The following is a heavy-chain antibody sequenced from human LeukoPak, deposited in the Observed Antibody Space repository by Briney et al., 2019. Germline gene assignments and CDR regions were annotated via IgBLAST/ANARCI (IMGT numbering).Heavy chain of an antibody. J-gene: IGHJ6*02. D-gene: IGHD3-10*01. CDR2: ISAYNGNT. CDR3: ARDDYYGSGSYYRLYYYGMDV. V-gene: IGHV1-18*01. Sequence: ASVKVSCKASGYTFTSYGISWVRQAPGQGLEWMGWISAYNGNTNYAQKLQGRVIMTTDTSTSTAYMELRSLRSDDTAVYYCARDDYYGSGSYYRLYYYGMDVWGQGTTVTVSS. CDR1: GYTFTSYG.